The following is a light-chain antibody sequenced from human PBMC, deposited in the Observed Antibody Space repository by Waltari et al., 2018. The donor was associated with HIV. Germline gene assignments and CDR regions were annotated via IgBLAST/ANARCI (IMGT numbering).Light chain of an antibody. CDR1: QTISGF. CDR3: QQRKNWPLT. J-gene: IGKJ4*01. CDR2: DTS. Sequence: EIVLTQSPATVYLSPGERVTLSCRARQTISGFLVWYQQKPGQAPRLVMYDTSTRATGIPARFSGSGSGTDFTLTISSLEPEDFAVYYCQQRKNWPLTFGGGTKLEIK. V-gene: IGKV3-11*01.